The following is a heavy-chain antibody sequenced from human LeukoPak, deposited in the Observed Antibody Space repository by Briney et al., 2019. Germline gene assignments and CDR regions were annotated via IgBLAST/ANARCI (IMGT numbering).Heavy chain of an antibody. CDR3: ARGGGSDWYFDL. CDR1: GGSISSGDYY. D-gene: IGHD3-16*01. V-gene: IGHV4-30-4*08. CDR2: IYYSGST. J-gene: IGHJ2*01. Sequence: PSQTLSLTCTVSGGSISSGDYYWSWIRQPPGKGLEWIGYIYYSGSTYYNPSLKSRVTISVDTSKNQFSLKLSSVTAADTAVYYCARGGGSDWYFDLWGRGTLVTVSS.